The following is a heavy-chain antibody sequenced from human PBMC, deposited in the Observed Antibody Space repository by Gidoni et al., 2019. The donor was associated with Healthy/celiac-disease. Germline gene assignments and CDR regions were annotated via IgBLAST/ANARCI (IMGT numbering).Heavy chain of an antibody. CDR3: ARAPGLWYFDL. CDR1: GFTVSSNY. D-gene: IGHD6-19*01. CDR2: IFSVGST. J-gene: IGHJ2*01. V-gene: IGHV3-66*01. Sequence: EVQLVESGGSLVQPGGSLRLSCAASGFTVSSNYMSWVRQAPGKGLEWVVVIFSVGSTYYADSVKGRFTISRDNSKNTLYLQMNSLRAEDTAVYYCARAPGLWYFDLWGRGTLVTVSS.